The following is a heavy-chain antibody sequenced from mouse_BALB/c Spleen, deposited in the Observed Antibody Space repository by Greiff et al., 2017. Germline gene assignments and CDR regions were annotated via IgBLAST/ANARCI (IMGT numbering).Heavy chain of an antibody. CDR2: IYPGSGNT. Sequence: QVQLKQSGAELARPGASVKLSCKASGYTFTDYYINWVKQRTGQGLEWIGEIYPGSGNTYYNEKFKGKATLTADKSSSTAYMQLSSLTSEDSAVYFCANYYGSYWGQGTTLTVSS. D-gene: IGHD1-1*01. CDR3: ANYYGSY. J-gene: IGHJ2*01. CDR1: GYTFTDYY. V-gene: IGHV1-77*01.